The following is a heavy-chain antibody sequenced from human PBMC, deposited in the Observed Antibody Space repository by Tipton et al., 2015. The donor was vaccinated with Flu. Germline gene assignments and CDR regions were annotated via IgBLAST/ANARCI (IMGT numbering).Heavy chain of an antibody. CDR3: ARIAAAGRSPYYFDY. CDR1: GGSFSGYY. Sequence: TLSLTCAVYGGSFSGYYWSWIRQPPGKGLEWIGEINHSGSTNYNPSLKSRVTISVDTSKNQFSLKLGSVTAADTAVYYCARIAAAGRSPYYFDYWGQGTLVTVSS. CDR2: INHSGST. D-gene: IGHD6-13*01. J-gene: IGHJ4*02. V-gene: IGHV4-34*01.